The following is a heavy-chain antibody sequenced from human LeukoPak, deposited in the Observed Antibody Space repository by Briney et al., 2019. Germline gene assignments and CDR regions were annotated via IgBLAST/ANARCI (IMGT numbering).Heavy chain of an antibody. CDR3: ARQSGDNWNYVGWFDP. CDR2: IIPIFGTA. V-gene: IGHV1-69*05. J-gene: IGHJ5*02. CDR1: GGTFSSYA. Sequence: SVKVSCKASGGTFSSYAISWVRQAPGQGLEWMGGIIPIFGTANYAQKFQGRVTITTDGSTSTAYMGLSSLRSEETAVYYCARQSGDNWNYVGWFDPWGQGTLVTVSS. D-gene: IGHD1-7*01.